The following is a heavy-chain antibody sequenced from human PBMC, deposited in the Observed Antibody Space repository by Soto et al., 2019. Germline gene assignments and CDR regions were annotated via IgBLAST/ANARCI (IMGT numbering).Heavy chain of an antibody. CDR1: GGSFSGYY. Sequence: SETLSLTCAVYGGSFSGYYWSWIRQPPGKGLEWIGEINHSGSTNYNPSLKSRVTISVDTSKNQFSLKLSSVTAADTAVYYCARGNNHYDSRRLYYYYYGMDVWGQGTTVTVSS. D-gene: IGHD3-22*01. J-gene: IGHJ6*02. CDR2: INHSGST. CDR3: ARGNNHYDSRRLYYYYYGMDV. V-gene: IGHV4-34*01.